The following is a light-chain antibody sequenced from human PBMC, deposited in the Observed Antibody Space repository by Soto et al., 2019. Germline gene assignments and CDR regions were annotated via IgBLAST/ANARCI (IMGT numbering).Light chain of an antibody. V-gene: IGKV1-5*03. J-gene: IGKJ4*01. CDR1: QTISTW. CDR2: KAS. CDR3: QQYKTYSLT. Sequence: DIQMTQSPSTLSASVGDRVTITCRASQTISTWLAWYQQKVGKAPRLLIYKASSLESGVPSRFSGSGSVTEFTLTISSLQPDDFATYYCQQYKTYSLTFGGGTKVDIK.